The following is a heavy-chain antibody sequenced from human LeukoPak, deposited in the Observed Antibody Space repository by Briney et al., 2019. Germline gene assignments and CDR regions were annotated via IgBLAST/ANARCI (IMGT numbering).Heavy chain of an antibody. CDR3: ARHTADLDSFDV. J-gene: IGHJ3*01. D-gene: IGHD3-22*01. V-gene: IGHV5-51*01. CDR1: GNAFPNLW. Sequence: GESLQISCEASGNAFPNLWIGWVRQKPGKGLEYMGMISPGDSDTRYNPSFQGQVTIAAGKSISTAFLQWTSLRASDTAIYYCARHTADLDSFDVWGPGTMVTVSS. CDR2: ISPGDSDT.